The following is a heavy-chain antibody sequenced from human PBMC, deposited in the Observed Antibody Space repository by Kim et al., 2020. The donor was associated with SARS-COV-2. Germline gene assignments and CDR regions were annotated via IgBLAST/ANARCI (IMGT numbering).Heavy chain of an antibody. CDR3: ARDTWGVATSWYFDY. Sequence: KFQGEVTMTRETSTSTGYMELSSLRSEDTAVYYCARDTWGVATSWYFDYWGQGTLVTVSS. V-gene: IGHV1-46*01. D-gene: IGHD5-12*01. J-gene: IGHJ4*02.